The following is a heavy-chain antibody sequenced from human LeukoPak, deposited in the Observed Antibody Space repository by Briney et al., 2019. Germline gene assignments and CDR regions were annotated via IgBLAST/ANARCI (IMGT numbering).Heavy chain of an antibody. CDR3: ASGIVGATDY. CDR1: GGSISSGDYY. D-gene: IGHD1-26*01. Sequence: TSQTLSLTSTVSGGSISSGDYYWSWIRQPPGKGLEWIGYIYYSGSTNYNPSLKSRVTISVDTSKSQFSLKLSSVTAADTAVYYCASGIVGATDYWGQGTLVTVSS. CDR2: IYYSGST. V-gene: IGHV4-30-4*08. J-gene: IGHJ4*02.